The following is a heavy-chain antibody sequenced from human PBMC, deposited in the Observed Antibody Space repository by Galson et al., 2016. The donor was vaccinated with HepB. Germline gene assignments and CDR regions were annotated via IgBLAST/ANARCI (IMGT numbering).Heavy chain of an antibody. CDR1: GFIFSDYY. CDR3: ARVQRISVAARDYFAY. J-gene: IGHJ4*02. D-gene: IGHD6-19*01. CDR2: ISGSRTYT. Sequence: SLRLSCAASGFIFSDYYMSWIRQAPGKGLEWVSYISGSRTYTNYAESVKGRFTISRDNAKNSLYLQVNSLRAEDTAVYYCARVQRISVAARDYFAYWGQGTLVTVSS. V-gene: IGHV3-11*06.